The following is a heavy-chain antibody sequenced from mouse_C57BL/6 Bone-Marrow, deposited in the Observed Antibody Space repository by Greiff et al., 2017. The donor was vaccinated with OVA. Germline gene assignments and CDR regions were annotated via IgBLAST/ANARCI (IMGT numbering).Heavy chain of an antibody. CDR2: ISDGGSYT. J-gene: IGHJ1*03. D-gene: IGHD4-1*01. V-gene: IGHV5-4*01. CDR3: ARDDWDWYFDV. CDR1: GFTFSSYA. Sequence: GQGVESGGGLVKPGGSLKLSCAASGFTFSSYAMSWVRQTPEKRLEWVATISDGGSYTYYPDNVKGRFTISRDNAKNNLYLQMSHLKSEDTAMYYCARDDWDWYFDVWGTGTTVTVSS.